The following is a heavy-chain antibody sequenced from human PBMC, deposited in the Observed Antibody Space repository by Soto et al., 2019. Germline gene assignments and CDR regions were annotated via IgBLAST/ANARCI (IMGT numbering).Heavy chain of an antibody. CDR3: ASPSPSAVTSRGYDY. CDR2: INHSGST. CDR1: GGSFNGYY. J-gene: IGHJ4*02. Sequence: SETLSLTCAVYGGSFNGYYWSWIRQPPGKWLEWIGEINHSGSTNYNPSLKSRVTISVDTSKNQFSLKLSSVTAADTAVYYCASPSPSAVTSRGYDYWGQGXLVTVYS. D-gene: IGHD4-17*01. V-gene: IGHV4-34*01.